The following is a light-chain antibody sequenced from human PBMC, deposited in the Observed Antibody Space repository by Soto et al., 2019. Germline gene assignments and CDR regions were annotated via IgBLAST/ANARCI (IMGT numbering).Light chain of an antibody. J-gene: IGKJ4*01. Sequence: DIQMTQSHSTLSASVGDRVTITCRASQSIGSWLAWYQQKPGKAPKLLIYKASSLESWVPSRFSGSGSGTEFTLTISSLQPDDFATYYCQQYNSYPGFGGGTKVEI. CDR3: QQYNSYPG. CDR2: KAS. V-gene: IGKV1-5*03. CDR1: QSIGSW.